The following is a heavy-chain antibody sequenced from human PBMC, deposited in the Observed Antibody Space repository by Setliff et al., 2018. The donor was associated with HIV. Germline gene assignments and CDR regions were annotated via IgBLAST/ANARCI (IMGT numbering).Heavy chain of an antibody. V-gene: IGHV1-69*10. CDR2: IIPILGIA. CDR1: GGTFSSYA. CDR3: AGQHGRFSGDYFDY. D-gene: IGHD2-21*01. J-gene: IGHJ4*02. Sequence: SVKVSCKASGGTFSSYAISWVRQAPGQGLEWMGGIIPILGIANYAQKFQGRVTITADETTSTAYMELSSLRSADTAVYYCAGQHGRFSGDYFDYWGQGTLVTVSS.